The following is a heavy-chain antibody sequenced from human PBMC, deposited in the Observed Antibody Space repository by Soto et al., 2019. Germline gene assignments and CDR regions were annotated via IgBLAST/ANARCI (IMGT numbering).Heavy chain of an antibody. CDR1: GRSMISYY. J-gene: IGHJ4*02. V-gene: IGHV4-4*07. CDR2: IYTGGNT. CDR3: AREGDDRHFFFDS. Sequence: QLQESGPGLVKPSETLSLTCNVSGRSMISYYWSWIRQPAGTGPERIGRIYTGGNTNYNPSLKSRVTMSVDTSKSQFSLKLTSVTAADTAVYYCAREGDDRHFFFDSWGQGTLVTVSS. D-gene: IGHD3-3*02.